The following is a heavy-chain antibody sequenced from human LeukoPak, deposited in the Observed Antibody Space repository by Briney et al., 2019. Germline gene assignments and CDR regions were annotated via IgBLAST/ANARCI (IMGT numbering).Heavy chain of an antibody. J-gene: IGHJ4*02. CDR3: ARRYCSGGSCYPHFDE. CDR1: GFTFSSYS. CDR2: ISSSSSYI. D-gene: IGHD2-15*01. Sequence: GESLKISGAASGFTFSSYSTNWVRQAPGKGLEWVSSISSSSSYIYYADSVKGRFTISRDNAKNSLYLQMNSLRAEDTAVYYCARRYCSGGSCYPHFDEWGQGTLVTVSS. V-gene: IGHV3-21*01.